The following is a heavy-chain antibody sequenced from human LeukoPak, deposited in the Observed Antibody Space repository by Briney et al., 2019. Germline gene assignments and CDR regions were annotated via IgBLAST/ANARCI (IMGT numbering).Heavy chain of an antibody. CDR2: IIPIFGTA. CDR3: ARGDYGGNPWNFDH. CDR1: GGTFSSYA. J-gene: IGHJ4*02. D-gene: IGHD4-23*01. V-gene: IGHV1-69*05. Sequence: SVKVSCKASGGTFSSYAISWVRQAPGQGLEWMGRIIPIFGTANYAQTFQGRVTITTDESTITAYMELSSLRSEDTAVYYCARGDYGGNPWNFDHWGQGTLVTVSS.